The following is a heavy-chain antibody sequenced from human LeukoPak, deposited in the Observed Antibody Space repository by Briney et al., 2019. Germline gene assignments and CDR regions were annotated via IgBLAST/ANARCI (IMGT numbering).Heavy chain of an antibody. CDR2: IKQDGSEK. CDR3: ARDWHCSSTSCYDGRFDY. J-gene: IGHJ4*02. Sequence: GGSLRLSCAASGFTFSSYEMNWVRQAPGKGLEWVANIKQDGSEKYYVDSVKGRFTISRDNAKNSLYLQMNSLRAEDTAVYYCARDWHCSSTSCYDGRFDYWGQGTLVTVSS. V-gene: IGHV3-7*01. D-gene: IGHD2-2*01. CDR1: GFTFSSYE.